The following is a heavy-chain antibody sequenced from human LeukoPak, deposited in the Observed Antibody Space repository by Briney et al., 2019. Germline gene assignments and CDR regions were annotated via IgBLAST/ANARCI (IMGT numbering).Heavy chain of an antibody. V-gene: IGHV4-59*01. CDR1: GGSISSYY. Sequence: PSETLSLTCTVSGGSISSYYWSWIRQPPGKGLEWIGYIYYSGSTNYNPSLKSRVTISVDTSKNQFSLKLSSVTAADTAVYYCARDRGLLAYCGGDCYSRAFDIWGQGTMVTVSS. J-gene: IGHJ3*02. CDR2: IYYSGST. CDR3: ARDRGLLAYCGGDCYSRAFDI. D-gene: IGHD2-21*02.